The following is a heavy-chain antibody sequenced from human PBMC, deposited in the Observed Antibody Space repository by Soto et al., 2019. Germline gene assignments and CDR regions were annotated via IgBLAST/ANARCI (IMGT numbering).Heavy chain of an antibody. CDR1: GFTFSSYW. CDR2: INSDGSST. J-gene: IGHJ6*02. V-gene: IGHV3-74*01. CDR3: ASRGYSKSYSYYFGKDV. Sequence: PGGSLRLSCAASGFTFSSYWMHWVRQAPGKGLVWVSRINSDGSSTSYADSVKGRFTISRDNAKNTLYLQMSSLRAEDTAVYYCASRGYSKSYSYYFGKDVWGQGTTVTVSS. D-gene: IGHD6-13*01.